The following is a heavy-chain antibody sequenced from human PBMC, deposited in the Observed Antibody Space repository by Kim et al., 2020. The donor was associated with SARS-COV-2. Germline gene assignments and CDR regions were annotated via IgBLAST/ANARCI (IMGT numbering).Heavy chain of an antibody. Sequence: SETLSLTCTVSGGSISSSSYYWGWIRQPPGKGLEWIGSIYYSGSTYYNPSLKSRVTISVDTSKNQFSLKLSSVTAADTAVYYCARQTFEELSEQTYYYYGMDVWGQGTTVTVSS. J-gene: IGHJ6*02. D-gene: IGHD3-10*01. V-gene: IGHV4-39*01. CDR2: IYYSGST. CDR3: ARQTFEELSEQTYYYYGMDV. CDR1: GGSISSSSYY.